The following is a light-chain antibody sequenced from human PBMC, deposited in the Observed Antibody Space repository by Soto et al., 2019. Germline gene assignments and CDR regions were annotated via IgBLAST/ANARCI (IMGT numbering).Light chain of an antibody. CDR1: QSVTNW. CDR2: DAS. V-gene: IGKV1-5*01. J-gene: IGKJ2*01. Sequence: DIQMTQSPSTLSASVGDRVTITCRASQSVTNWLAWYQQKPGKTPNLLIYDASRLQSGTPSRFSGSGSETEFTLTIYSLQPDDFATYYCQQYTTYPYTFGQGTKVGIK. CDR3: QQYTTYPYT.